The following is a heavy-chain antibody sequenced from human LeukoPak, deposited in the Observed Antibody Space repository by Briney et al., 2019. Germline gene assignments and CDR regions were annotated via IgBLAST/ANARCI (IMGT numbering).Heavy chain of an antibody. CDR3: ARGTLNIPGEHGAFDY. V-gene: IGHV3-48*01. D-gene: IGHD1-14*01. CDR1: GFTFSSHS. CDR2: ISSSSSTI. Sequence: SGGSLRLSCAASGFTFSSHSMNWVRQAPGKGLEWVSYISSSSSTIYYADSVKGRFTISRDNAKNSLYLQMNSLRAEDTAVYYCARGTLNIPGEHGAFDYWGQGTLVTVSS. J-gene: IGHJ4*02.